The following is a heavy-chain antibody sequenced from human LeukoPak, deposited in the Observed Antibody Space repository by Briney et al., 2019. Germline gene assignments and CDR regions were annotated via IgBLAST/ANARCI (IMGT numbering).Heavy chain of an antibody. D-gene: IGHD6-6*01. V-gene: IGHV3-7*01. J-gene: IGHJ4*02. CDR3: ARFRYSSSAFDY. CDR2: IKQDGSDK. Sequence: GGSLRDSCAASGFTFSTYWMTWVRQAPGKGLEWVANIKQDGSDKYYGDSVKGRFTISRDNAKNSLYLQMNSLRAEDTAVYYCARFRYSSSAFDYWGQGTLVTVSS. CDR1: GFTFSTYW.